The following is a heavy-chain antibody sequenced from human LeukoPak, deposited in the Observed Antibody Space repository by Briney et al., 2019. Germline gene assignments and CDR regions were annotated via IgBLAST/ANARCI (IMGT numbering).Heavy chain of an antibody. CDR3: ARTTEAHSWRTRYYDYYMDV. J-gene: IGHJ6*03. CDR2: IYYSGST. CDR1: GGSISSGSYY. Sequence: PSETLSLTCTVSGGSISSGSYYWSWIRQPPGKGLEWIGYIYYSGSTNYNPSLKSRVTISVDTSKNQFSLKLNSVTAADTAVYYCARTTEAHSWRTRYYDYYMDVWGKGTTVTVS. D-gene: IGHD6-13*01. V-gene: IGHV4-61*01.